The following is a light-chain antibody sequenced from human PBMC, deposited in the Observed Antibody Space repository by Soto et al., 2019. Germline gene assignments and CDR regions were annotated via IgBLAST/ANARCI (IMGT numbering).Light chain of an antibody. V-gene: IGKV3-11*01. CDR1: QSVSSY. CDR2: DAS. Sequence: IVLTQSPDTLSLSPGERATLSCGASQSVSSYLAWYQQKPGQAPRLLIYDASNRATGIPARFSGSGSGTDFTLTISSLEPEDFAVYYCQQRSNWITFGQGTRLEIK. CDR3: QQRSNWIT. J-gene: IGKJ5*01.